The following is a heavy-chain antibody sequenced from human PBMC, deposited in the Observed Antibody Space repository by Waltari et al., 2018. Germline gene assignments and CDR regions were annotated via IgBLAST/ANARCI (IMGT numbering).Heavy chain of an antibody. Sequence: QVQLQESGPGLVKPSETLSPTCTVSGGSISSHYWSWIRQPPGKGLEWIGYIYYSGSTNYNPSLKSRVTISVDTSKNQFSLKLSSVTAADTAVYYCARAPGGANFDYWGQGTLVTVSS. CDR3: ARAPGGANFDY. CDR1: GGSISSHY. D-gene: IGHD2-8*02. CDR2: IYYSGST. J-gene: IGHJ4*02. V-gene: IGHV4-59*11.